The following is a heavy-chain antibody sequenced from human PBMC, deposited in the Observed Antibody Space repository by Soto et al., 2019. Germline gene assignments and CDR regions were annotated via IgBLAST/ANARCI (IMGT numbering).Heavy chain of an antibody. CDR1: GYTFTSYG. D-gene: IGHD3-3*01. CDR3: AREKYYDFWSGKTSYYYGMDV. J-gene: IGHJ6*02. Sequence: GASVKVSCKASGYTFTSYGISWVRQAPGQGLEWMGWISAYNGNTNYAQKLQGRVTMTTDTSTSTAYMELRSLRSDDTAVYYCAREKYYDFWSGKTSYYYGMDVWGQGTTVTVSS. CDR2: ISAYNGNT. V-gene: IGHV1-18*01.